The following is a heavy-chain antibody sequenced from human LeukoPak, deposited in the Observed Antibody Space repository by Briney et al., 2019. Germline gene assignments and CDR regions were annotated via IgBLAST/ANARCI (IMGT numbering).Heavy chain of an antibody. V-gene: IGHV4-34*01. CDR3: ARLHVRGVILTRYYFDY. CDR1: GGSFSGYY. D-gene: IGHD3-10*01. J-gene: IGHJ4*02. Sequence: PSETLSLTCAVYGGSFSGYYWSWIRQPPGKGLEWIGEINHSGSTNYNPSLKSRVTISVDTSKNQFSLKLSSVTAADTAVYYCARLHVRGVILTRYYFDYWGQGTLVTVSS. CDR2: INHSGST.